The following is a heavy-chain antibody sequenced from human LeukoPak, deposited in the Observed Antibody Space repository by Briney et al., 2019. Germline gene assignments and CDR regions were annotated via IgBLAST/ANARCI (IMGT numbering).Heavy chain of an antibody. J-gene: IGHJ3*02. D-gene: IGHD2-21*02. V-gene: IGHV3-23*01. Sequence: GGSLRLSCAASGFTFSSYAMSWVRQAPGKGLEWVSAMSGSGGSTYYADSVKGRFTISRDNSKNTLYLQMNSLRAEDTAVYYCAKDLLDIVVVTAISPSDAFDIWGQGTMVTVSS. CDR2: MSGSGGST. CDR3: AKDLLDIVVVTAISPSDAFDI. CDR1: GFTFSSYA.